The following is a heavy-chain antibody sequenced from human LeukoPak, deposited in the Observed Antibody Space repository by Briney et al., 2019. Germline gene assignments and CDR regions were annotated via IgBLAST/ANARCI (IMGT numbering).Heavy chain of an antibody. Sequence: GRSLRLSCAASGFTFDDYAMHWVRQAPGKGLEWVSGISCNSGSIGYADSVKGRFTISRDNAKNSLCLQMNSLRAEDTAVYYCASERAPKSIAGIDYWGQGTLVTVSS. CDR1: GFTFDDYA. CDR3: ASERAPKSIAGIDY. D-gene: IGHD6-6*01. CDR2: ISCNSGSI. V-gene: IGHV3-9*01. J-gene: IGHJ4*02.